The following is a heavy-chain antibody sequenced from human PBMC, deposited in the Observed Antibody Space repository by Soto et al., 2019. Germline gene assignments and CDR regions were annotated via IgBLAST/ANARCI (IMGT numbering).Heavy chain of an antibody. V-gene: IGHV1-18*01. CDR1: GYTFTDYA. CDR2: ISADNGNT. CDR3: ARASLSGDQGRYFDL. D-gene: IGHD4-17*01. Sequence: QVQMVQSGAEVKKPGASVRVSCKASGYTFTDYALTWVRQAPGHRPEWMGWISADNGNTYYAQKFQGRVTMTTDTSXXTADMELTSLTSDDTAVYYCARASLSGDQGRYFDLWGRGTLVTVSS. J-gene: IGHJ2*01.